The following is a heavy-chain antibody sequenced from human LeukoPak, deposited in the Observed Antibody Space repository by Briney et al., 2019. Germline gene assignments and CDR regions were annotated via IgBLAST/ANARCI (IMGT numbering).Heavy chain of an antibody. CDR1: GYSFSSYW. J-gene: IGHJ6*02. V-gene: IGHV5-51*01. D-gene: IGHD4-17*01. Sequence: GESLKISCKASGYSFSSYWIGWVRQVPGKGLELMGIIYPGNSDTRYSPSFQGQVTISADKSISTAYLQWSSLKASDTAMYYCARSQATVTTAYYYYGMDVWGQGTTVTVSS. CDR2: IYPGNSDT. CDR3: ARSQATVTTAYYYYGMDV.